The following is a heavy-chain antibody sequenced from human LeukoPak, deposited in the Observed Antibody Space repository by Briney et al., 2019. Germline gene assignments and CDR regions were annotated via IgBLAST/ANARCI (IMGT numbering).Heavy chain of an antibody. CDR1: GYTFTGYY. V-gene: IGHV1-2*02. CDR2: INPNSGGT. CDR3: ARGSSSWYWDPFDY. D-gene: IGHD6-13*01. Sequence: ASVKVSCKASGYTFTGYYMHWVRQAPGQGLEWMGWINPNSGGTNYAQRFQGRVTMTRDTSISTAYMELSRLRSDDTAVYYCARGSSSWYWDPFDYWGQGTLVTVSS. J-gene: IGHJ4*02.